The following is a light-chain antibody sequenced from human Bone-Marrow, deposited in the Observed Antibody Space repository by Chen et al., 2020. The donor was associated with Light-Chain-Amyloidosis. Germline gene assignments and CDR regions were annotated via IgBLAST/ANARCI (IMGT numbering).Light chain of an antibody. CDR2: DDS. CDR3: QVWDRSSDRPV. J-gene: IGLJ3*02. CDR1: NIGSIS. V-gene: IGLV3-21*02. Sequence: SYVLTQPSSVSVAPGQTATIACGGNNIGSISVHWYQQKPDQAPLLVVYDDSDRPSGILERLSGSNSGNAATLTNSRVEAGDEADYYCQVWDRSSDRPVFGGGTKLTVL.